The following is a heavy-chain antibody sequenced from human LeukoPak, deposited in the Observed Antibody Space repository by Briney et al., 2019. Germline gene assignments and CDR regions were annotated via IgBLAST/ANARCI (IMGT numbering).Heavy chain of an antibody. CDR1: GYTFTSYG. J-gene: IGHJ4*02. Sequence: ASVKVSCKASGYTFTSYGISWVRQAPGQGLEWMGWISAYNGNTNYAQKLQGRVTMTTDTSTSTAYMELSSLRSEDTAVYYCARSLGYCSSTSCSAQYYFDYWGQGTLVTVSS. V-gene: IGHV1-18*01. D-gene: IGHD2-2*01. CDR3: ARSLGYCSSTSCSAQYYFDY. CDR2: ISAYNGNT.